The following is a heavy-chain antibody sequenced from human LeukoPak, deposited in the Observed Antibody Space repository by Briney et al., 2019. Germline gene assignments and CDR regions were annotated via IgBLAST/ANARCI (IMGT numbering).Heavy chain of an antibody. CDR3: ARGYSSSSPQFGC. CDR1: GFTFSSYS. D-gene: IGHD6-6*01. Sequence: GSLRLSCAASGFTFSSYSMNWVRQAPGKGLEWIGEINHSGRTNYTPSLKSRVTISVDTSKNQFSLKLSSVTAADTAVYYCARGYSSSSPQFGCWGQGTLVTVSS. CDR2: INHSGRT. J-gene: IGHJ4*02. V-gene: IGHV4-34*01.